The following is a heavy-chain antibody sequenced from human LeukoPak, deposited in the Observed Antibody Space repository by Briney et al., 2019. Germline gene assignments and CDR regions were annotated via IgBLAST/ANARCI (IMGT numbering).Heavy chain of an antibody. Sequence: ASVKVSCKASGCTFTSYGISWVRQAPGQGLEWMGWISAYDGNTNYAQKLQGRVTMTTDTSTSTAYMELRSLRSDDTAVYYCARGGAYDSPVGAFDIWGQGTMVTVSS. V-gene: IGHV1-18*01. J-gene: IGHJ3*02. CDR1: GCTFTSYG. CDR2: ISAYDGNT. D-gene: IGHD3-16*01. CDR3: ARGGAYDSPVGAFDI.